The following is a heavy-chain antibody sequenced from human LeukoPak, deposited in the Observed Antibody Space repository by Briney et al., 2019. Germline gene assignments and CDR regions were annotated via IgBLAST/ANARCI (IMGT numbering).Heavy chain of an antibody. Sequence: ASVKVSFTASGYTFTVYYMHWVRQAPGQGLEWMGWINPNSGGTNYAQKFQGRVTMTRDTSISTAYMELSRLRSDGTAVYYCARVIARGGYDAFDIWGQETMVTVSS. CDR1: GYTFTVYY. J-gene: IGHJ3*02. CDR3: ARVIARGGYDAFDI. V-gene: IGHV1-2*02. D-gene: IGHD3-10*01. CDR2: INPNSGGT.